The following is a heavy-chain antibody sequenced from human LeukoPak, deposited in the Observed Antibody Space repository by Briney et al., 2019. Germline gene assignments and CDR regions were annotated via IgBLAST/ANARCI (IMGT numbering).Heavy chain of an antibody. CDR1: GGSFSGYY. V-gene: IGHV4-34*01. CDR2: INHSGST. D-gene: IGHD6-6*01. CDR3: ARTEYSSSWYMDV. J-gene: IGHJ6*03. Sequence: SETLSLTCAVYGGSFSGYYWSWIRQPPGKGPEWIGEINHSGSTNYNPSLKSRVTISVDTSKNQFSLKLSSVTAADTAVYYCARTEYSSSWYMDVWGKGTKVTVSS.